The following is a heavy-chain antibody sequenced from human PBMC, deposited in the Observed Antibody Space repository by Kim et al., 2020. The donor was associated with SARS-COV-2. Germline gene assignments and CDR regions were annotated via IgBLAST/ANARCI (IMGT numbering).Heavy chain of an antibody. CDR2: IYPGDSDT. D-gene: IGHD3-9*01. Sequence: GESLKISCKGSGYSFTNYWIGWVRQMPGKGLEWMGIIYPGDSDTRYSPSFQGQVTISVDKSINTAYLQWSSLKASDTAMYYCARHSRDILTGYKNYFGMDVWGQRTTVTVS. CDR1: GYSFTNYW. J-gene: IGHJ6*02. CDR3: ARHSRDILTGYKNYFGMDV. V-gene: IGHV5-51*01.